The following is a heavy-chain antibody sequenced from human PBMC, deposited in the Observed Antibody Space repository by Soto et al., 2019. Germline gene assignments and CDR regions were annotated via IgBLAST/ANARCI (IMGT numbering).Heavy chain of an antibody. CDR3: AKVMNGYVFDF. CDR1: GFTFDDYA. J-gene: IGHJ4*02. D-gene: IGHD5-12*01. Sequence: EVQLVESGGGLVQPGRSLRLSCAASGFTFDDYAMHWVRQAPGKGLEWVSGISWNSGSLDYADSVKGRFTVSRDNAKNSLYLQMNRLRAEDTALYYCAKVMNGYVFDFWGQGALGSVSS. CDR2: ISWNSGSL. V-gene: IGHV3-9*01.